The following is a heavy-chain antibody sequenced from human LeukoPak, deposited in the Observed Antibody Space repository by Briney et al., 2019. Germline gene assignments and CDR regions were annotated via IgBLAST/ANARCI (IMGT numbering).Heavy chain of an antibody. CDR2: IYYSGST. Sequence: SETLSLTCTVSGGSISSSSYYWGWIRQPPGKGLEWIVSIYYSGSTYYNPSLKSQFTITVDTSKNQFSLKLSSVTAADTAVYYCARVTTGYMDVWGKGTTVTVSS. CDR3: ARVTTGYMDV. D-gene: IGHD4-11*01. J-gene: IGHJ6*03. V-gene: IGHV4-39*07. CDR1: GGSISSSSYY.